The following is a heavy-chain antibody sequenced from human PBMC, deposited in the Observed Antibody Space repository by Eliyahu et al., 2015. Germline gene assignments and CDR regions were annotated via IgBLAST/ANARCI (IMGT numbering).Heavy chain of an antibody. CDR2: ISGSGGST. D-gene: IGHD7-27*01. CDR1: GFTFSSXA. Sequence: EVQLVESGGGLVQPGGSLRLSCAAXGFTFSSXAMSWVRQAPGKGLGWVSAISGSGGSTYYADSVKGRFTISRDNSKNTLYLQMNSLRAEDTAVYYCAKGFERVEPELGITFDYWGQGTLVTVSS. CDR3: AKGFERVEPELGITFDY. V-gene: IGHV3-23*04. J-gene: IGHJ4*02.